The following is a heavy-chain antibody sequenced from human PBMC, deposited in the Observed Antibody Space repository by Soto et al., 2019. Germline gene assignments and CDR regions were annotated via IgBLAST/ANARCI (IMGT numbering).Heavy chain of an antibody. CDR1: GFTFSTCS. D-gene: IGHD2-15*01. Sequence: GGSLSLSCVGSGFTFSTCSFNWVRLAQGPGLGRVSSISSRCDIYSADTVKGRFTISRDNAKNSVSLQMNSLRAEDTAVYYCAREYTAWPLAYCLDVWGQGTTVTVSS. V-gene: IGHV3-21*01. CDR2: ISSRCDI. J-gene: IGHJ6*02. CDR3: AREYTAWPLAYCLDV.